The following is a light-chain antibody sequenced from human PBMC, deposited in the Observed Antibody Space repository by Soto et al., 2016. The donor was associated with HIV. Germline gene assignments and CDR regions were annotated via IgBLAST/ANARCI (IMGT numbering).Light chain of an antibody. Sequence: SSELTQDPAVSVALGQTVRITCQGDSLRDYYASWYQQKPGQAPVLVIYGQNTRPSGIPDRFSGSNSGNTASLTITGAQAEDGADYYCNSRDNSVNHNYVFGPGTKVTVL. CDR1: SLRDYY. V-gene: IGLV3-19*01. J-gene: IGLJ1*01. CDR2: GQN. CDR3: NSRDNSVNHNYV.